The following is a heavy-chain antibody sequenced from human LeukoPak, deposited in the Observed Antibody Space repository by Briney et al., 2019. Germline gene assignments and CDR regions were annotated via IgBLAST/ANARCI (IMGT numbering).Heavy chain of an antibody. CDR2: IFPGDSDT. Sequence: GESLKISCKGSGYSFSSFWIAWVRQMPGKGLEWMAIIFPGDSDTRYRPSLQGQVTISVNKSIDTAFLQWSSLKASDSAIYYCARLTSFADLLTATRRSWFDPWGQGTLVTVSS. D-gene: IGHD2-21*02. J-gene: IGHJ5*02. CDR3: ARLTSFADLLTATRRSWFDP. V-gene: IGHV5-51*01. CDR1: GYSFSSFW.